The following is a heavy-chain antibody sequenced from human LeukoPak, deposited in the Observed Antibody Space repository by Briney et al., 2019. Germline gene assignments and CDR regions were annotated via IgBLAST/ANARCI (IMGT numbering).Heavy chain of an antibody. V-gene: IGHV3-48*03. Sequence: TGGSLRLSCAASGFTFSSYEMNWVRQAPGKGLEWVSYISSSGSTIYYADSVKGRFTISRDNAKNSLYLQMNSLRAEDTAAYYCARSRYSGYDWGGRWFDPWGQGTLVTVSS. CDR3: ARSRYSGYDWGGRWFDP. D-gene: IGHD5-12*01. CDR2: ISSSGSTI. CDR1: GFTFSSYE. J-gene: IGHJ5*02.